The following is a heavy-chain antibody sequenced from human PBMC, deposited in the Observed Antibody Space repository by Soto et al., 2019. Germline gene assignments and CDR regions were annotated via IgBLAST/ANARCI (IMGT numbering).Heavy chain of an antibody. Sequence: SQTLSLTFGISGDSVSSNSAAWNWSRQSPSRGLEWLGRTYYKSKWNNDYALSVKSRITVNPDTSKNQFSLHLYSVTPEDTAVYYCTGITWFRGMDVWGQGTPVTVSS. J-gene: IGHJ6*02. D-gene: IGHD3-10*01. CDR3: TGITWFRGMDV. CDR1: GDSVSSNSAA. V-gene: IGHV6-1*01. CDR2: TYYKSKWNN.